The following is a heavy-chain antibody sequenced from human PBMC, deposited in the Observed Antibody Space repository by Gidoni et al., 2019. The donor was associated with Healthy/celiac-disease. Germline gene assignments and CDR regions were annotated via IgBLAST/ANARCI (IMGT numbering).Heavy chain of an antibody. Sequence: QMQLVQSGPEVKKPGTSVKVSCKASGFTFTSSAMQGVRQARGQRLEWIGWIVVGSGNTNYAQKFQERVTITRDMSTSTAYMELSSLRSEDTAVYYCAAEELGYCSGGSCSLDAFDIWGQGTMVTVSS. D-gene: IGHD2-15*01. J-gene: IGHJ3*02. CDR3: AAEELGYCSGGSCSLDAFDI. CDR1: GFTFTSSA. CDR2: IVVGSGNT. V-gene: IGHV1-58*02.